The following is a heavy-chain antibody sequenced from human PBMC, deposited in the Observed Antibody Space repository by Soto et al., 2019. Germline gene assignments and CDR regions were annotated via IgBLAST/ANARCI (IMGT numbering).Heavy chain of an antibody. CDR1: GCDFKFINYW. CDR3: ARRTYESGWRHYFDY. D-gene: IGHD6-19*01. CDR2: ISPGDSNT. Sequence: PGESLKISCNASGCDFKFINYWIAWVRQMPGKGLEWMGVISPGDSNTRYSPSFQGQVTFSADNSLNTAYLQWNTLRASDTAIYYCARRTYESGWRHYFDYWGQGTLVTVSS. J-gene: IGHJ4*02. V-gene: IGHV5-51*01.